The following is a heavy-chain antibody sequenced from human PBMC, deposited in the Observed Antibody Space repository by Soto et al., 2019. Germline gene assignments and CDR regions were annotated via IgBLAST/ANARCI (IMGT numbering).Heavy chain of an antibody. CDR3: AKESYYDTSGYFPFDY. CDR1: GFTFSSYA. Sequence: GSLRLSCXASGFTFSSYALSWVRQAPGKGLEWVSSISGSGNSPYYADSVKGRFTISRDNGKKTLYLQMNSLRAEDTAVYYCAKESYYDTSGYFPFDYWGQGTPVTVSS. V-gene: IGHV3-23*01. CDR2: ISGSGNSP. J-gene: IGHJ4*02. D-gene: IGHD3-22*01.